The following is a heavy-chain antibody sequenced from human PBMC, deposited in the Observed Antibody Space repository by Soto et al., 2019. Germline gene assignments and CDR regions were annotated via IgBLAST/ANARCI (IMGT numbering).Heavy chain of an antibody. J-gene: IGHJ1*01. Sequence: ASVKVSCKASGYTFTSYAMHWVRQAPGQRLEWMGWINAGNGNTEYSQKFQGRVTITRDTSASTAYMELSSLRSEDTAVYYCASAGSGWNAEYFQHWGQGTLVTVSS. D-gene: IGHD6-19*01. V-gene: IGHV1-3*01. CDR1: GYTFTSYA. CDR3: ASAGSGWNAEYFQH. CDR2: INAGNGNT.